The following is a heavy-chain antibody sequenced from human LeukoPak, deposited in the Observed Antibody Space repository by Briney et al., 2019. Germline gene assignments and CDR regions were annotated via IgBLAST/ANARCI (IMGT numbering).Heavy chain of an antibody. CDR2: INEDGSVQ. J-gene: IGHJ4*02. D-gene: IGHD6-6*01. V-gene: IGHV3-7*01. Sequence: PGGSLRLSCAASEFTFSSYWMSWVRQAPGKGLEWVANINEDGSVQDYVDSVKGRYTISRDNARNSLYLQLNRLRAEDTAVYYCARGGAVRPDYWGQGTLVTVSS. CDR1: EFTFSSYW. CDR3: ARGGAVRPDY.